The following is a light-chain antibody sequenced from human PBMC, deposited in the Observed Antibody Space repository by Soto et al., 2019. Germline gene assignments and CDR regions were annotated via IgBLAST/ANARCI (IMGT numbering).Light chain of an antibody. CDR3: QQYERYWS. CDR2: EAS. CDR1: QNIDRW. Sequence: DIQMTQSPSTLSASVGDRVTISCRASQNIDRWLAWYQQKPGKAPKVLIYEASRLESGVPSRFSGSGSGTDFSLTISSLQPEDFATYYCQQYERYWSFGQGTKVEI. J-gene: IGKJ1*01. V-gene: IGKV1-5*01.